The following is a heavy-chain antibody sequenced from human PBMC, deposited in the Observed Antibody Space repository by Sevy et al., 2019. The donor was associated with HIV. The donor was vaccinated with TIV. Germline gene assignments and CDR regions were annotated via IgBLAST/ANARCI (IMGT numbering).Heavy chain of an antibody. J-gene: IGHJ6*02. D-gene: IGHD1-1*01. V-gene: IGHV3-30*18. CDR1: GFTFSSYG. CDR2: ISYDGSNK. Sequence: GGSLRLSCAASGFTFSSYGMHWVRQAPGKGLEWVAVISYDGSNKYYADSVKGRFTISRDNSKNTLYLQMNSLRAEDTAVYYGAKDRARLRTGQTRGYYYYGMDVWGQGTTVTVSS. CDR3: AKDRARLRTGQTRGYYYYGMDV.